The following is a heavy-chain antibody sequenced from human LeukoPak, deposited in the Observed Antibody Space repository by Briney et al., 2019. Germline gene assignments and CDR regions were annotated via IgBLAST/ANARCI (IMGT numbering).Heavy chain of an antibody. V-gene: IGHV3-20*04. CDR1: GFTFDDYG. J-gene: IGHJ6*03. CDR3: ARTPFYDSSGYPYYYYMDV. CDR2: INWNGGST. Sequence: GGSLRLSCAASGFTFDDYGMSWVRQALGKGLEWVSGINWNGGSTGYADSVKGRFTISRDNAKNSLYLQMNSLRAEDTALYYCARTPFYDSSGYPYYYYMDVWGKGTTVTVSS. D-gene: IGHD3-22*01.